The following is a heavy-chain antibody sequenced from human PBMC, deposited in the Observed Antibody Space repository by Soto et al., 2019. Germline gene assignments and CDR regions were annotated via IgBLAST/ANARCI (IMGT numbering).Heavy chain of an antibody. D-gene: IGHD3-16*02. Sequence: QVQLQESGPGLVKPSQTLSLTCTVSGASISSGGYYWGWIRQHPGKGLEWIGFIYYIVTSYYNPSLEIRITLSVDTSKNYFSLNLPSVTAADTAVYYCARVLRDGFSDRYYWYFDLWGRGTLVTVSS. CDR3: ARVLRDGFSDRYYWYFDL. CDR2: IYYIVTS. CDR1: GASISSGGYY. V-gene: IGHV4-31*03. J-gene: IGHJ2*01.